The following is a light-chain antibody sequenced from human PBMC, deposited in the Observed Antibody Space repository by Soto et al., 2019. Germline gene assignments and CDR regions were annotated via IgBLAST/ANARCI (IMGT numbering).Light chain of an antibody. CDR3: QQYSAYPYT. V-gene: IGKV1-5*03. CDR2: KAS. CDR1: QSISTW. Sequence: IQMTQSPSTLSVSVGDRVTITCRASQSISTWLAWYQQKPGKAPNLLIYKASTLQSGVPSRFSGSGSGTEFTLTISSLQPDDFATYSCQQYSAYPYTFGQGTKVEIK. J-gene: IGKJ2*01.